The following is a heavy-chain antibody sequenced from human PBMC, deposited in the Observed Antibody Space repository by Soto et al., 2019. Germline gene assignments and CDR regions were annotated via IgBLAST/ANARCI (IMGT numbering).Heavy chain of an antibody. CDR1: GFTFNSFA. V-gene: IGHV3-30-3*01. D-gene: IGHD2-2*01. CDR3: ARPPAPFKFLSYFDS. CDR2: ISYDGTNT. Sequence: GGSLRLSCAASGFTFNSFAMHWVREAPGEGLEWVAVISYDGTNTYYADSVKGRFTISRDNAKNTLYLQMNGLRPEDTAVYYCARPPAPFKFLSYFDSWGQGPLVAVSS. J-gene: IGHJ4*02.